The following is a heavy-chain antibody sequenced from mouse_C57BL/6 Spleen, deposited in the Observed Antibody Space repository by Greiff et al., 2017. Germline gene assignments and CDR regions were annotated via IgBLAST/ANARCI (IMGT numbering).Heavy chain of an antibody. Sequence: VQLQQPGAELVRPGSSVKLSCKASGYTFTSYWMHWVKQRPIQGLEWIGNIAPSDSETHYTQKFKDKATLTVDKSSSTAYMQLSSLTSEDSAVYYCSRAVWAWFAYWGQGTLVTVSA. V-gene: IGHV1-52*01. CDR2: IAPSDSET. J-gene: IGHJ3*01. CDR3: SRAVWAWFAY. CDR1: GYTFTSYW.